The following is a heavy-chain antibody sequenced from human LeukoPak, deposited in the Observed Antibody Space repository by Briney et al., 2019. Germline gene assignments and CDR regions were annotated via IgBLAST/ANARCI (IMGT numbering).Heavy chain of an antibody. J-gene: IGHJ6*03. CDR2: IYTSGST. CDR1: GGSISSGSYY. V-gene: IGHV4-61*02. D-gene: IGHD2-2*02. CDR3: ARGLDVRYPYYYYMDV. Sequence: SETLSLTCTVSGGSISSGSYYWSWIRQPAGKGLEWVGRIYTSGSTNYNPSLKSRVTISVDTSKNQFSLKLSSVTAADTAVYYCARGLDVRYPYYYYMDVWGKGTTVTVSS.